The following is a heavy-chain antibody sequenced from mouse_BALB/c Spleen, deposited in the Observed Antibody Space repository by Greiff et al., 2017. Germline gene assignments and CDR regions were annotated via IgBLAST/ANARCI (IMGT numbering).Heavy chain of an antibody. CDR3: ARGGTRISYYAMDY. CDR1: GYSITSGYY. V-gene: IGHV3-6*02. J-gene: IGHJ4*01. CDR2: ISYDGSN. Sequence: EVQLQESGPGLVKPSQSLSLTCSVTGYSITSGYYWNWIRQFPGNKLEWMGYISYDGSNNYNPSLKNRISITRDTSKNQFFLKLNSVTTEDTATYYCARGGTRISYYAMDYWGQGTSVTVSS. D-gene: IGHD4-1*01.